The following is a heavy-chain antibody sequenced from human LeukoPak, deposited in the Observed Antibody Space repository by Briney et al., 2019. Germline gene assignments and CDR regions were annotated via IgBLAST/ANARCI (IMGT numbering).Heavy chain of an antibody. Sequence: GGSLRLSCVVSGFTFSDFHMSWLRQAPGKGLEWISYITNSGSDIEYADSVKGRFTISWANAKKSLYLEMNTLRAEDTAIYYCACPYRSRFDYWGQGTLVTVSS. J-gene: IGHJ4*02. CDR2: ITNSGSDI. V-gene: IGHV3-11*01. CDR1: GFTFSDFH. CDR3: ACPYRSRFDY. D-gene: IGHD6-13*01.